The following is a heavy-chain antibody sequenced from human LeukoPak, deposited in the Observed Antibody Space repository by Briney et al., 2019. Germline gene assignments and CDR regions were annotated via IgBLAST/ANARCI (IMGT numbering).Heavy chain of an antibody. CDR3: ARDRGVAALYYFDY. CDR1: GFTFSSYA. Sequence: GGSLRLSCAASGFTFSSYAMHWVRQAPGKGLEWVAVISYDGSNKYYADSVKGRFTISRDNAKNSLYLQMNSLRAEDTAVYYCARDRGVAALYYFDYWGQGTLVTVSS. CDR2: ISYDGSNK. V-gene: IGHV3-30-3*01. J-gene: IGHJ4*02. D-gene: IGHD6-6*01.